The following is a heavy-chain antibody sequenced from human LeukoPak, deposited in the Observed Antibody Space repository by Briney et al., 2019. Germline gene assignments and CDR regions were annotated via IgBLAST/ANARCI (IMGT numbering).Heavy chain of an antibody. CDR2: INWNSGNI. CDR3: ASSGRIKGDAFDI. J-gene: IGHJ3*02. V-gene: IGHV3-9*01. D-gene: IGHD1-26*01. CDR1: GFTFDDYA. Sequence: GGSLRLSCAASGFTFDDYAMHWVRQAPGKGLEWVSAINWNSGNIGYADSVKGRFTISRDNAKNSLYLQMNSLRAEDTAVYYCASSGRIKGDAFDIWGQGTMVTVSS.